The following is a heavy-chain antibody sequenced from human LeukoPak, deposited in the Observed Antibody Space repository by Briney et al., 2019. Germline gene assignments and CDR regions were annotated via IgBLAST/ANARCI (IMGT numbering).Heavy chain of an antibody. Sequence: SVKVSCKASGGTFSSYAISWVRQAPGQGLEWMGGIIPIFGTANYAQKFQGRVTITADESTSTANMELSSLRSEDTAVYYCARDRTPGPYYYYGMDVWGQGTTVTVSS. D-gene: IGHD1-14*01. J-gene: IGHJ6*02. CDR2: IIPIFGTA. V-gene: IGHV1-69*13. CDR1: GGTFSSYA. CDR3: ARDRTPGPYYYYGMDV.